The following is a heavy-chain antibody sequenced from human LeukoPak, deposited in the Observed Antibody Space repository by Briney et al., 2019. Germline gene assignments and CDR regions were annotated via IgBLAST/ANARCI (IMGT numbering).Heavy chain of an antibody. Sequence: SETLSFTCTVYGVSISSYYWSWLRQPPGKGLEWIGYIYTSGSNNYNPSLKSRVTISVATSKNKFSLKLSHVTAAAAAVYCWAKSPAMSYYGAGYYYYYYMDVWGKGTTVTVSS. J-gene: IGHJ6*03. CDR1: GVSISSYY. CDR2: IYTSGSN. CDR3: AKSPAMSYYGAGYYYYYYMDV. D-gene: IGHD3-10*01. V-gene: IGHV4-4*09.